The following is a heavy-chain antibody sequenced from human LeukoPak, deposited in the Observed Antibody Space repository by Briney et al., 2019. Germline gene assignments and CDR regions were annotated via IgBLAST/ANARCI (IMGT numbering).Heavy chain of an antibody. Sequence: GGSLRLSCTASGFNFSTYWMTWVRKVPGKGLEWVANIKEDGSEIYYVDAVKGRFTISRDNAKNTLYLQMNSLRAEDTAVYYCARGTYTLNYYFDYWGQGTLVTVSS. CDR1: GFNFSTYW. J-gene: IGHJ4*02. CDR3: ARGTYTLNYYFDY. V-gene: IGHV3-7*01. CDR2: IKEDGSEI. D-gene: IGHD1-20*01.